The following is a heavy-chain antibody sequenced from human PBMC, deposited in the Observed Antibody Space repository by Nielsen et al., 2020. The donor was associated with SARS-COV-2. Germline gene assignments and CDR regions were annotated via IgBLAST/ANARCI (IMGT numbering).Heavy chain of an antibody. CDR3: ARGGYNIYDFDY. J-gene: IGHJ4*02. CDR1: GGSIRGSY. Sequence: GSLRLSCSVSGGSIRGSYWSWIRQPPGKGLEWMGYIYYSGTANYNPSFQSRVNISVDTSKNQFSLKLSSVTAADTAIYYCARGGYNIYDFDYWGRGTLVTVSS. D-gene: IGHD5-24*01. V-gene: IGHV4-59*01. CDR2: IYYSGTA.